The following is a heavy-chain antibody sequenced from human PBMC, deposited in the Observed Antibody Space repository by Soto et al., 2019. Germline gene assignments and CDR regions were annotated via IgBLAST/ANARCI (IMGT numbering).Heavy chain of an antibody. V-gene: IGHV1-18*01. CDR3: ARDRGAYGMDV. J-gene: IGHJ6*02. CDR2: ISAYNGNT. Sequence: QVQLVQSGAEVKKPGASVKVSCKASGYTFTSYGISWVRQAPGQGLEWMGWISAYNGNTNYAQKLQGRVTMTTDTATSTGYMELRSLRSDDTAVDYCARDRGAYGMDVWGQGTTVTVSS. CDR1: GYTFTSYG.